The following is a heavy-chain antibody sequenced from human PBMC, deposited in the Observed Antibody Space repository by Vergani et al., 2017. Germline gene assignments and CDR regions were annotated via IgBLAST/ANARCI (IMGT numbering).Heavy chain of an antibody. D-gene: IGHD3-22*01. Sequence: QVQLVQSGAEVKKPGSSVKVSCKASGGTFSSYAISWVRQAPGPGREWMGGIIPIFGTANYAQKFQGRVTITADESTSTAYMEMSSLRSKDTAVYYCARMGDSGYDSSGYYYDYWGQGTLVTVSS. CDR3: ARMGDSGYDSSGYYYDY. CDR1: GGTFSSYA. J-gene: IGHJ4*02. V-gene: IGHV1-69*01. CDR2: IIPIFGTA.